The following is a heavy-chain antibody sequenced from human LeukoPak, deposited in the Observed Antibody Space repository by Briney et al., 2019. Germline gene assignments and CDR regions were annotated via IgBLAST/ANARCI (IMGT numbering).Heavy chain of an antibody. CDR2: INHSGST. J-gene: IGHJ4*02. V-gene: IGHV4-34*01. CDR3: ARKGRTYYDFWSGYHTLDY. Sequence: GSLRLSCAASGFTFSSYTMNWVRQAPGKGLEWIGEINHSGSTNYNPSLKSRVTISVDTSKNQFSLKLSSVTAADTAVYYCARKGRTYYDFWSGYHTLDYWGQGTLVTVSS. CDR1: GFTFSSYT. D-gene: IGHD3-3*01.